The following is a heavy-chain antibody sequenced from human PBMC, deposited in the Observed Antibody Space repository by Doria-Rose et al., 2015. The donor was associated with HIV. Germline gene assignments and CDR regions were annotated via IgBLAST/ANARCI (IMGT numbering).Heavy chain of an antibody. Sequence: QITLKESGPVLVKPTETLTLTCTVSGVSLSSPGMGVSWIRQPPGKALEWLANIFSDYERSYETSLKSRLTISRGTSKSQVVLTMTGTDPVDTATYYCARIKSSRWYHKYYFDFWGQGTLVIVSA. CDR1: GVSLSSPGMG. CDR3: ARIKSSRWYHKYYFDF. J-gene: IGHJ4*02. D-gene: IGHD6-13*01. CDR2: IFSDYER. V-gene: IGHV2-26*01.